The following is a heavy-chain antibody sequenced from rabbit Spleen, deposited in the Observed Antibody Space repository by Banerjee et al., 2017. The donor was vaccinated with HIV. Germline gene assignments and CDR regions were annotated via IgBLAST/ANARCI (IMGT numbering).Heavy chain of an antibody. CDR3: TRQSDL. CDR2: IYISSGAT. D-gene: IGHD3-3*01. CDR1: GFSFTKYFY. Sequence: QSLEESGGGLVKPGASLTLTCTASGFSFTKYFYMCWVRQAPGKGLELSACIYISSGATYYASWAKGRFTISKTSSTTVTLQMTSLTAADTATYFCTRQSDLWGPGTLVTVS. V-gene: IGHV1S40*01. J-gene: IGHJ4*01.